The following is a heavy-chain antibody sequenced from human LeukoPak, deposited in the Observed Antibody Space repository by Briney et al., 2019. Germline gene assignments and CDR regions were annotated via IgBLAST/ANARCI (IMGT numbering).Heavy chain of an antibody. Sequence: SGPTLVNPTQTLTLTCTFSGFSLSTSGVGVGWIRQPPGKALEWLALIYWDDDKRYSPSLKSRRTITKDTSKNQVVLTMTNMDPVDTATYYCARKYYYGSEPHDAFDIWGQGTMVTVSS. CDR1: GFSLSTSGVG. V-gene: IGHV2-5*02. D-gene: IGHD3-10*01. J-gene: IGHJ3*02. CDR3: ARKYYYGSEPHDAFDI. CDR2: IYWDDDK.